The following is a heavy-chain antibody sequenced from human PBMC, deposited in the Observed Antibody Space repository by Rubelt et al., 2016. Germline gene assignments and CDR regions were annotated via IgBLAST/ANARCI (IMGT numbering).Heavy chain of an antibody. CDR2: FVTDVGDT. CDR1: GSTFTSYG. CDR3: AAGLRTARGSHYGLGV. J-gene: IGHJ6*02. V-gene: IGHV1-18*01. Sequence: VQLVQSGAEVKKPGASVKVSCKGSGSTFTSYGISWVRQAPGQGFEWMGVFVTDVGDTVYAAQCQGRFALTEDTSSDPAYMELSSLRSDDTAVYYCAAGLRTARGSHYGLGVWGQGTTVTVSS. D-gene: IGHD3-10*01.